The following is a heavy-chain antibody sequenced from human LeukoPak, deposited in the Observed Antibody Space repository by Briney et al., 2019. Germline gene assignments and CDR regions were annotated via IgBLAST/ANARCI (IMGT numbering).Heavy chain of an antibody. V-gene: IGHV1-2*02. Sequence: ASVKVSCKSSGYTFTGYYMHWVRQAPGQGLEWMGWINPNSGATNNAQKFQGRITMTRDTSISTAYLELSRLRSDDTAVYYCARGPPFYYYDSSGPDYWGQGTLVTVSS. D-gene: IGHD3-22*01. CDR2: INPNSGAT. CDR1: GYTFTGYY. CDR3: ARGPPFYYYDSSGPDY. J-gene: IGHJ4*02.